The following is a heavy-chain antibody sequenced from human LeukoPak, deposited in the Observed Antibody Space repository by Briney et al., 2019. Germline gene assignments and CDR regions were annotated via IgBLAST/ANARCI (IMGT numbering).Heavy chain of an antibody. CDR3: ARGWLQWGAYYFDY. J-gene: IGHJ4*02. D-gene: IGHD5-24*01. CDR2: ISSSGSTI. V-gene: IGHV3-11*04. Sequence: PSETLSLTCAVYGGSFSGYYWSWIRQAPGMGLEWVSYISSSGSTIYYADSVKGRFTISRDNAKNSLYLQMNSLRDEDTAVYYCARGWLQWGAYYFDYWGQGTLVTVSS. CDR1: GGSFSGYY.